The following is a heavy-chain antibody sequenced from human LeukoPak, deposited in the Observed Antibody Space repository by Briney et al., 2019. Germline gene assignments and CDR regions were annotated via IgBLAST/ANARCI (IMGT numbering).Heavy chain of an antibody. CDR3: ARDRPFCSTTTCSEDAFDV. V-gene: IGHV4-59*01. CDR1: GDSISSYY. D-gene: IGHD2-2*01. CDR2: IYYSGST. Sequence: SETLSLTCTVSGDSISSYYWSWIRQPPGKGLEWIGYIYYSGSTNYNPSLKSRVTISVDTSKNQFSLKLSSVTAADTAVYYCARDRPFCSTTTCSEDAFDVWGQGTMVTVSS. J-gene: IGHJ3*01.